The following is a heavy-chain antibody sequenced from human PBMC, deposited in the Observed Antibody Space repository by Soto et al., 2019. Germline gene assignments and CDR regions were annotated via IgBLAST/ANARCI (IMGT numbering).Heavy chain of an antibody. Sequence: ASVKVSCKASGYTFTGYYMHWVRQAPGQGLEWKGWINPNSGGTNYAQKFQGWVTMTRDTSISTAYMELSRLRSDDTAVYYCARDRSEASGYYYYCGMDVWGQGTTVTVSS. CDR1: GYTFTGYY. CDR2: INPNSGGT. V-gene: IGHV1-2*04. CDR3: ARDRSEASGYYYYCGMDV. D-gene: IGHD6-25*01. J-gene: IGHJ6*02.